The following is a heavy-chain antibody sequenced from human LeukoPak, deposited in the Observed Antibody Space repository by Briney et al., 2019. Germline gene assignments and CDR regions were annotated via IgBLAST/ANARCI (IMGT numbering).Heavy chain of an antibody. CDR2: IIPIFGTA. CDR3: AKVYDSSGYVHAFDI. V-gene: IGHV1-69*06. D-gene: IGHD3-22*01. Sequence: SVKVPCKASGGTFSSYAISWVRQAPGQGLEWMGGIIPIFGTANYAQKFQGRVTITADKSTSTAYMELSSLRSEDTAVYYCAKVYDSSGYVHAFDIWGQGTMVTVSS. J-gene: IGHJ3*02. CDR1: GGTFSSYA.